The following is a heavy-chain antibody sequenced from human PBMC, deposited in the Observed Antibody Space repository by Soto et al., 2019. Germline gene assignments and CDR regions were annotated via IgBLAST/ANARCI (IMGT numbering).Heavy chain of an antibody. CDR3: ASFIAAAGTRNFDY. V-gene: IGHV1-69*13. CDR1: GGTFSIYA. J-gene: IGHJ4*02. D-gene: IGHD6-13*01. CDR2: IIPIFGTA. Sequence: SVKVSCKASGGTFSIYAISCVLQSPGQWLDWMGGIIPIFGTANYAQKFQGRVTITADESTSTAYMELSSLRSEDTAVYYCASFIAAAGTRNFDYWGQGTLVTVSS.